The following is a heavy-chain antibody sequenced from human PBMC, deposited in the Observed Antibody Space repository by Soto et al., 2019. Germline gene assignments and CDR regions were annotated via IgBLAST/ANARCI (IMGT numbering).Heavy chain of an antibody. CDR1: GGTFSSYA. J-gene: IGHJ5*02. Sequence: QVQLVQSGAEVKKPGSSVKVSCKASGGTFSSYAISWVRQAPGQGLEWMGGIMPIFGTANYAQKFQGRVTITADESTSTAYMELSSLRSEDTAVYYCARGLGYCSGGSCYSFVNWFDPWGQGTLVTVSS. D-gene: IGHD2-15*01. CDR3: ARGLGYCSGGSCYSFVNWFDP. CDR2: IMPIFGTA. V-gene: IGHV1-69*01.